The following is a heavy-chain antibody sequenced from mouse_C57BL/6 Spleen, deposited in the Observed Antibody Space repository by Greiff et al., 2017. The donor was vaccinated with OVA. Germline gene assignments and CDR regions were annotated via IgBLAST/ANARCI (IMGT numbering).Heavy chain of an antibody. CDR2: IYPGSGST. V-gene: IGHV1-55*01. Sequence: VKLQQPGAELVKPGASVKMSCKASGYTFTSYWITWVKQRPGQGLEWIGDIYPGSGSTNYNEKFKSKATLTVDTSSSTAYMQLSSLTSEDSAVYYCARVYYGSSYLAWFAYWGQGTLVTVSA. CDR3: ARVYYGSSYLAWFAY. D-gene: IGHD1-1*01. J-gene: IGHJ3*01. CDR1: GYTFTSYW.